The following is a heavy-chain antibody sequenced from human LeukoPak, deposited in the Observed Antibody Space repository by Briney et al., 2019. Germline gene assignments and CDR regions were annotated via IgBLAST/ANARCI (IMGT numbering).Heavy chain of an antibody. J-gene: IGHJ4*02. V-gene: IGHV5-51*01. D-gene: IGHD3-16*01. CDR2: IYPGDSDT. Sequence: GESLKISCKVSGYNFNNYWIAWVLQMPGRGLEWMGIIYPGDSDTRYSPPFQGQVTITVDTSIRTAYLQWSSLKAADSAVYFCARSKYDYIWGSDKFFDFWGQGTLVTVSS. CDR3: ARSKYDYIWGSDKFFDF. CDR1: GYNFNNYW.